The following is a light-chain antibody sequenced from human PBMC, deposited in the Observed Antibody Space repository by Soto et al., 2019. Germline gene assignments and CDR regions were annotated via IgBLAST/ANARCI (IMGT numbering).Light chain of an antibody. CDR1: SSDVGGYNY. CDR3: CSSAPESTYV. V-gene: IGLV2-23*01. J-gene: IGLJ1*01. CDR2: RGT. Sequence: QSVLTQPASVSGSPGQSITISCTGTSSDVGGYNYVSWYQQHPGKAPKLMIYRGTKRPSGVSTRFSGSVSGNTASLTVSGLQAEDEAEYFCCSSAPESTYVFGTGTKVTVL.